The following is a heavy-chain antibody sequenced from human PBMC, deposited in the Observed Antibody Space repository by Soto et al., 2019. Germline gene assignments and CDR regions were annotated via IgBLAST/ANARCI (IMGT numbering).Heavy chain of an antibody. V-gene: IGHV4-59*01. Sequence: SETLCLTCTVSGGSISSYYWSWSRQPPGKGLEWIGYIYYSGSTNYNPSLKSRVTISVDTSKNQFSLKLSSVTAADTAVYYCARDVRGYDVQDGGYGMDGWGQGTTVTVAS. D-gene: IGHD5-12*01. J-gene: IGHJ6*02. CDR1: GGSISSYY. CDR3: ARDVRGYDVQDGGYGMDG. CDR2: IYYSGST.